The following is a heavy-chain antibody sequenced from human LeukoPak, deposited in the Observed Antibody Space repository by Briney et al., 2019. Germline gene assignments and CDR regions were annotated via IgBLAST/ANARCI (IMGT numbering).Heavy chain of an antibody. Sequence: GGSLRLSCAASGFTFSSYAMSWVRQAPGKGLEWVSAISGSGGSTYYADSVKGRFTISRDNSKNTLYLQMNSLRAEDTAVYYCAKDLTYCGGDCYVNAFDIWGQGTMVTVSS. CDR3: AKDLTYCGGDCYVNAFDI. CDR1: GFTFSSYA. D-gene: IGHD2-21*02. J-gene: IGHJ3*02. V-gene: IGHV3-23*01. CDR2: ISGSGGST.